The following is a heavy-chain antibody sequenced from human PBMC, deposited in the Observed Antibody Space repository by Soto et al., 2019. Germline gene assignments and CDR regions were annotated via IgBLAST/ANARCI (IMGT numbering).Heavy chain of an antibody. D-gene: IGHD6-19*01. V-gene: IGHV3-23*01. Sequence: EVQLLESGGGFVQPGGSLRLSCAASGFTFSSYAMNWVRQAPGKGLEWVSVISGSGDSTYYADSVKGRFTIARDNSKNTLYLQMNSLRAEDTAVYYCASRSSGWYFDYWGQGTLITVSS. CDR1: GFTFSSYA. J-gene: IGHJ4*02. CDR2: ISGSGDST. CDR3: ASRSSGWYFDY.